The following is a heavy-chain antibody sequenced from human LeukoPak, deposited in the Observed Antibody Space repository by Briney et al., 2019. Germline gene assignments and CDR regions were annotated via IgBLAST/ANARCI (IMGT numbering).Heavy chain of an antibody. CDR3: ARSAGSSSWYEGYYFDY. V-gene: IGHV3-7*01. J-gene: IGHJ4*02. CDR2: IKQDGSEK. CDR1: GFPFSRYW. D-gene: IGHD6-13*01. Sequence: GGSLRLSCAASGFPFSRYWMSWVRRAPGKGVEWVANIKQDGSEKYYWDSVKGRFTISRDNAKNSLYLQMNSLRAEDTAVYYCARSAGSSSWYEGYYFDYWGQGTLVTVSS.